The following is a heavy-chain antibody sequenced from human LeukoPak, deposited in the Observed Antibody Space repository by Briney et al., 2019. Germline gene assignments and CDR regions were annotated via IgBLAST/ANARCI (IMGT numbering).Heavy chain of an antibody. J-gene: IGHJ4*02. V-gene: IGHV3-20*04. CDR3: ARDPTEGFEELLSPPDY. CDR2: INWNGGSI. Sequence: PGGSLRLSCAASGFTFDDYGMSWVRQGPGKGLEWVSGINWNGGSIGYADSVKGRFTISRDNAKNSLYLQMNSLRAEDAASYYCARDPTEGFEELLSPPDYWGQGTLVTVSS. CDR1: GFTFDDYG. D-gene: IGHD3-10*01.